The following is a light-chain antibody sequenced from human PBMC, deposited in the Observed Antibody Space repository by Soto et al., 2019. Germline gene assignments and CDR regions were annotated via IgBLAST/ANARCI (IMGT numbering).Light chain of an antibody. Sequence: ETVLTQSPGTLSLSPGERVTLSCRTSQSVLSTYLAWYQQKPGQPPRLVIYGAYGRAAGIPDRFTGSTSGTDFTLTIASLGPEGFAVYYCQLYGGSPLYTFGQGTMLEIK. CDR2: GAY. J-gene: IGKJ2*01. CDR1: QSVLSTY. V-gene: IGKV3-20*01. CDR3: QLYGGSPLYT.